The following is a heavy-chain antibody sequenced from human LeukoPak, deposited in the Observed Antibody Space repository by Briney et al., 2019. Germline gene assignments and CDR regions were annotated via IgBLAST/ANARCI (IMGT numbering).Heavy chain of an antibody. D-gene: IGHD4-17*01. J-gene: IGHJ4*02. V-gene: IGHV1-69*05. CDR3: AREDFHDDYGDYPFDY. Sequence: SVKVSCKASGGTFSSYAISWVRQAPGQGLEWMGRIIPIFGTANYAQKFQGRVTITTDESTSTAYMELSSLRSEDTAVYYCAREDFHDDYGDYPFDYWGQGTLVTVSS. CDR2: IIPIFGTA. CDR1: GGTFSSYA.